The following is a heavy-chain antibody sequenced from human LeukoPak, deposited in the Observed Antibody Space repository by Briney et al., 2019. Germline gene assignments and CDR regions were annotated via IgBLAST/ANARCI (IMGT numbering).Heavy chain of an antibody. J-gene: IGHJ4*02. CDR1: GGTFSSYA. D-gene: IGHD3-22*01. CDR3: AKDPPGDYYYDSSGYYGWGDY. Sequence: SVKVSCKASGGTFSSYAISWVRQAPGQGLEWMGGIIPIFGTANYAQKFQGRVTITADESTSTAYMELSSLRAEDTAVYYCAKDPPGDYYYDSSGYYGWGDYWGQGTLVTVSS. CDR2: IIPIFGTA. V-gene: IGHV1-69*13.